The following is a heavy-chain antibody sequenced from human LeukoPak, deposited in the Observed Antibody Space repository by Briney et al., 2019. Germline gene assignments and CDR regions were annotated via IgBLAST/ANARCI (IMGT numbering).Heavy chain of an antibody. CDR2: IYYSGGT. V-gene: IGHV4-59*01. CDR3: ARGTIEGNSYFDY. J-gene: IGHJ4*02. CDR1: GGSISSYY. D-gene: IGHD4-23*01. Sequence: SETLSLTCTVSGGSISSYYWSWIRQPPGKGLEWIGYIYYSGGTNYNPSLKSRVTISVDTSKNQFSLKLSSVTAADTAVYYCARGTIEGNSYFDYWGQGTLVTVSS.